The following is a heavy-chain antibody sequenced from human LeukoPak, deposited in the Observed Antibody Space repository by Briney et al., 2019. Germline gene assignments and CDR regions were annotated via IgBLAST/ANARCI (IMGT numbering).Heavy chain of an antibody. V-gene: IGHV1-18*01. D-gene: IGHD3-10*01. CDR1: GYTFTSYG. J-gene: IGHJ5*02. CDR2: ISAYNGNT. CDR3: ARYHGSGSLNWFDP. Sequence: ASVKVSCKASGYTFTSYGIIWVRQAPGQGLEWMGWISAYNGNTNYAQKLQGRVTMTTDTSTSTAYMELRSLRSDDTAVYYCARYHGSGSLNWFDPWGQGTLVTVSS.